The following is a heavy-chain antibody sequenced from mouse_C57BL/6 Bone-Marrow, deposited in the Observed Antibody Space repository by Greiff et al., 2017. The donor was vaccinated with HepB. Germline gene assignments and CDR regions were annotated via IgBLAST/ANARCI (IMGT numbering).Heavy chain of an antibody. V-gene: IGHV1-22*01. D-gene: IGHD1-1*01. J-gene: IGHJ3*01. CDR1: GYTFTDYN. CDR3: ARRPITTAVESSFAY. Sequence: EVQLQQSGPELVKPGASVKMSCKASGYTFTDYNMHWVKQSHGKSLEWIGYINPNNGGTSYNQKFKGKATLTVNKSSSTAYMELRSLTSEDSAVYYCARRPITTAVESSFAYWGQGTLVTVSA. CDR2: INPNNGGT.